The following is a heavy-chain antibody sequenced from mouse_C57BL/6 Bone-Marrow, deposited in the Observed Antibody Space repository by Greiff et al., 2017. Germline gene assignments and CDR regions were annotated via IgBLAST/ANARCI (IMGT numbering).Heavy chain of an antibody. CDR1: GFNIKDDY. V-gene: IGHV14-4*01. J-gene: IGHJ2*01. CDR3: TTLYYGNYDYFDY. Sequence: EVQLQQSGAELVRPGASVKLSCTASGFNIKDDYMHWVKQRPEQGLEWIGWIDPENGDTEYASKFQGKATITADTSSNTAYLQLSSLTSEDTAVYYCTTLYYGNYDYFDYGGQGTTLTVSS. D-gene: IGHD2-1*01. CDR2: IDPENGDT.